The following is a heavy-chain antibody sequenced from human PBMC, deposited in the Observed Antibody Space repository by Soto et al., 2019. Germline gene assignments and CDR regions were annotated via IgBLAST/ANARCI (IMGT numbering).Heavy chain of an antibody. CDR2: IDPVDSYA. J-gene: IGHJ5*02. CDR3: ARIESIARNWFDP. CDR1: GFCFTNYW. Sequence: GESLKISCNASGFCFTNYWISWVRQMPGKGLEWMGNIDPVDSYANYSPSFQGHVTFSVDTSISTAYLQWSSLKASDTAMYFCARIESIARNWFDPWGQGTLVTVSS. V-gene: IGHV5-10-1*01. D-gene: IGHD6-13*01.